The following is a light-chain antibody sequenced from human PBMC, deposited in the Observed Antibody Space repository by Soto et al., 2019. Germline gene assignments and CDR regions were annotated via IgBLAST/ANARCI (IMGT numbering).Light chain of an antibody. CDR2: EVS. J-gene: IGLJ1*01. CDR1: SSDVGGYNY. CDR3: RSYTSSSIDYV. V-gene: IGLV2-14*01. Sequence: QSALTQPASVSGSPGQSITISCTGTSSDVGGYNYVSWYQQHPGKAPKLMIYEVSNRPSGVSNRFSGSKSGNTASLTISGLQDEDGAASSCRSYTSSSIDYVFGTGTKVTVL.